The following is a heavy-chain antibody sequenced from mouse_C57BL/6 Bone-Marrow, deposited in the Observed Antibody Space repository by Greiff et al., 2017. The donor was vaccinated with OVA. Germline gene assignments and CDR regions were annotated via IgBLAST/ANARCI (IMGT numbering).Heavy chain of an antibody. CDR2: IYPGSGST. CDR1: GYTFTSYW. Sequence: VQLQQPGAELVKPGASVQMSCKASGYTFTSYWITWVKQRPGQGLEWIGDIYPGSGSTNYNEKFQSKATLTVDTSSSTAYMQLSSLTSEDSAVYYCAIPDYYDYRYFDVWGTGTTVTVSS. CDR3: AIPDYYDYRYFDV. V-gene: IGHV1-55*01. D-gene: IGHD2-4*01. J-gene: IGHJ1*03.